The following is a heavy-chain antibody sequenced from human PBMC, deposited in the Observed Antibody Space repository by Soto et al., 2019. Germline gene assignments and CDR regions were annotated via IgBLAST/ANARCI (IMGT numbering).Heavy chain of an antibody. D-gene: IGHD2-15*01. J-gene: IGHJ4*02. CDR3: ARGISYLVVVTADTPFDF. CDR2: INHSGGV. Sequence: QVQLQQWGAGLLKPSETLSLTCTVYGGSFSGYYWSWIRQSPGKGLEWIGEINHSGGVNYNPSLKSRVTISVDTSKNQVSLNLRSVTAADTSVYYCARGISYLVVVTADTPFDFWGPGTLVTVSS. CDR1: GGSFSGYY. V-gene: IGHV4-34*01.